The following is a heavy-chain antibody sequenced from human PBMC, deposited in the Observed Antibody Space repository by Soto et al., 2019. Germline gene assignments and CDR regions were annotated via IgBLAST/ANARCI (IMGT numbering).Heavy chain of an antibody. CDR3: ARDRLRRSSSTSYYYGMDV. CDR1: GGSISSGGYY. V-gene: IGHV4-31*03. Sequence: ASETLSLTCTVSGGSISSGGYYWSWIRQHPGKGLEWIGYIYYSGSTYYNPSLKSRVTISVGTSKNQFSLKLSSVTAADTAVYYCARDRLRRSSSTSYYYGMDVWGQGTTVTVSS. CDR2: IYYSGST. D-gene: IGHD6-13*01. J-gene: IGHJ6*02.